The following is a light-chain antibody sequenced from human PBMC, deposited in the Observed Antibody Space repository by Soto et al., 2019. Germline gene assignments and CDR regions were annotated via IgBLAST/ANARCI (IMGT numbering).Light chain of an antibody. Sequence: EIVLPRSPATLSVSPGGRVALSCTASQSVSSNLAWYQQKPGQAPRLLIYGASTRATGIPARFSGSGSGTEFTLTISSLQSEDFAVYYCQQYNNWPPITFGQGTRLEI. CDR2: GAS. J-gene: IGKJ5*01. CDR3: QQYNNWPPIT. CDR1: QSVSSN. V-gene: IGKV3-15*01.